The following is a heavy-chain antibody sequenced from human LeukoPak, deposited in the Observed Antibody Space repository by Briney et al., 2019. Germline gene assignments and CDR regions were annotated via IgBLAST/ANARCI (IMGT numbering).Heavy chain of an antibody. D-gene: IGHD3-10*01. CDR1: GFTFGVYA. CDR3: TRESNYFGSGAPRYYFDY. J-gene: IGHJ4*02. Sequence: GGSLRLSCSASGFTFGVYAMSWVRQAPGKGLEGVVFIRSKVYGGTTENAASVKFRFTISRDDSKSLVYLQMNSLKHEDTVVYFCTRESNYFGSGAPRYYFDYWGQGTLVTVSS. CDR2: IRSKVYGGTT. V-gene: IGHV3-49*04.